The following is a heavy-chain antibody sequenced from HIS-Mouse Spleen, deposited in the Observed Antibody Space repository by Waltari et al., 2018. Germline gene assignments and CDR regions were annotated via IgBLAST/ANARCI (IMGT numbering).Heavy chain of an antibody. CDR3: ARASRDLLLPRYFDL. J-gene: IGHJ2*01. CDR2: YYSGST. Sequence: QVQLQESGPGLVKPSETLSLTCTVSGGSISSYYWCLIRQPPGKGLEWIGYYSGSTNYNPSLKSRVTISVDTSKNQFSLKLSSVTAADTAVYYCARASRDLLLPRYFDLWGRGTLVTVSS. CDR1: GGSISSYY. V-gene: IGHV4-59*01.